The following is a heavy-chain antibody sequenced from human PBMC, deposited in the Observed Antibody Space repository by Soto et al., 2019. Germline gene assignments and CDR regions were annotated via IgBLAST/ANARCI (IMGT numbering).Heavy chain of an antibody. J-gene: IGHJ4*02. CDR2: IWYDGSNK. Sequence: QVQLVESGGGVVQPGRSLRLSCAASGFTFSSYGMHWVRQAPGKGLEWVAVIWYDGSNKYYADSVKGRFTISRDNSKNTLYLQMNSLRAEDTAVYYCARDYYDSSGYHPSDYWVQGTLVTVSS. V-gene: IGHV3-33*01. CDR3: ARDYYDSSGYHPSDY. D-gene: IGHD3-22*01. CDR1: GFTFSSYG.